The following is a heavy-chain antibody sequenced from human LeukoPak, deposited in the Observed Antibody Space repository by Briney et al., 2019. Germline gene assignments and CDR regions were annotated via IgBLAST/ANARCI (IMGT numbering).Heavy chain of an antibody. J-gene: IGHJ6*03. Sequence: SETLSLTCTVSGGSISSYYWSWIRQPPGKGLEWIGYIYYSGSTNYNPSLKSRVTISVDASKNQFSLKLSSVTAADTAVYYCARGSYYYYYYMDVWGKGTTVTVSS. CDR2: IYYSGST. CDR3: ARGSYYYYYYMDV. CDR1: GGSISSYY. V-gene: IGHV4-59*01.